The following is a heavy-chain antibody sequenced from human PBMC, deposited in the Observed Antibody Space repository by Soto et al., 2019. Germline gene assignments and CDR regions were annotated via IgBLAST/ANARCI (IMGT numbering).Heavy chain of an antibody. CDR3: ARDGQTYYDILTVDAFDI. V-gene: IGHV3-48*02. Sequence: GGSLRLSCAASGFTFSSYSMNWVRQAPGKGLEWVSYSSSSSSTIYYADSVKGRFTISRDNAKNSLYLQMNSLRDEDTAVYYCARDGQTYYDILTVDAFDIWGQGTMVTVSS. CDR2: SSSSSSTI. CDR1: GFTFSSYS. D-gene: IGHD3-9*01. J-gene: IGHJ3*02.